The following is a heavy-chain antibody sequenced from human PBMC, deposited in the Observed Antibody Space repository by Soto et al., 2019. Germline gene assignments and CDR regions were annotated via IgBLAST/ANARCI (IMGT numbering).Heavy chain of an antibody. CDR1: GDSLRRGFHH. V-gene: IGHV4-31*03. CDR2: IDTNGDT. Sequence: QVQLQESGSGLLKPSQTLSLDCSVSGDSLRRGFHHWSWIRQTPGKGLQLIGYIDTNGDTHYDPSLMNRLTMSLVTTESRLALKVTSVTAADTAVYYCARGTVYYCPNDKCGFFFDHWGQGALVTVTS. J-gene: IGHJ4*02. D-gene: IGHD2-8*01. CDR3: ARGTVYYCPNDKCGFFFDH.